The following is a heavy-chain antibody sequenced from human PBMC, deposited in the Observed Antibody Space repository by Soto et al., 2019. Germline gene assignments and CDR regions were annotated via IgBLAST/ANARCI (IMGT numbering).Heavy chain of an antibody. D-gene: IGHD4-17*01. CDR1: GFTFSDYY. V-gene: IGHV3-11*06. Sequence: QVQLVESGGGLVKPGGSLRLSCAASGFTFSDYYMSWIRQAPGKGLEWVSYISSSSSYTNYADSVKGRFTISRDNAKNSLYLQMNSLRAEDSAVYYVARDQLYGANWFDPWGQGTLVTASS. CDR3: ARDQLYGANWFDP. CDR2: ISSSSSYT. J-gene: IGHJ5*02.